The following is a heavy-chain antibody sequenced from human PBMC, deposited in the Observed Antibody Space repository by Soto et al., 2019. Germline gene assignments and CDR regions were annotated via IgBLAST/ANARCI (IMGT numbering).Heavy chain of an antibody. J-gene: IGHJ5*02. Sequence: NPSETLSLTCAVYGGSFSGYYWTWIRQPPGTGLEWIGSIYYSGSTYYNPSLKSRVTISVDTSKNQFSLKLSSVTAADTAVYYCAREEAYDILTGYYKGLWFDPWGQGTLVTVSS. CDR2: IYYSGST. D-gene: IGHD3-9*01. V-gene: IGHV4-34*01. CDR1: GGSFSGYY. CDR3: AREEAYDILTGYYKGLWFDP.